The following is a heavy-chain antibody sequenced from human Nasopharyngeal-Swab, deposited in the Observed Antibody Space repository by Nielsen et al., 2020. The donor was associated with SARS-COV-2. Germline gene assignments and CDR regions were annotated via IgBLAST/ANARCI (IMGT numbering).Heavy chain of an antibody. V-gene: IGHV4-34*01. CDR1: GASITDYH. CDR3: ASHPADFDY. CDR2: MKPSGRT. J-gene: IGHJ4*02. Sequence: SETLSLTCAVYGASITDYHWSWIRQAPGKGLEWVGEMKPSGRTNYNPSLKSRVTISVDTSNNHFFLRLSSVTAADTAVYYCASHPADFDYWGQGALVTVSS. D-gene: IGHD6-25*01.